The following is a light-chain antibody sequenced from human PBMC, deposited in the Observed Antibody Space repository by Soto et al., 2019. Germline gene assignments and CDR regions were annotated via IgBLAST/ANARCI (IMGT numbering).Light chain of an antibody. V-gene: IGLV2-14*01. CDR2: EVT. CDR3: SSYTTINTPM. Sequence: QSALTQPASVSGSPGQSITISCTGTSSDVGGYDYVSWYQQHPGKAPKLVIYEVTNRPSGVSNRFSVSKYGNTASLTFFGLPAEDEAAYYFSSYTTINTPMFGGGTKLTVL. CDR1: SSDVGGYDY. J-gene: IGLJ3*02.